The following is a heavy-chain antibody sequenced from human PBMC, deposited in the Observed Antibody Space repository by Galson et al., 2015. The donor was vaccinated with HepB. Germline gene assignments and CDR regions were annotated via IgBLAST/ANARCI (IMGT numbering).Heavy chain of an antibody. J-gene: IGHJ4*02. V-gene: IGHV5-51*01. CDR2: IYPGDSDT. Sequence: QSGAEVKKPGDSLKISCKGSGYRFTPYWIGWVRHMPGKGLEWLGIIYPGDSDTRYSPSFQGQVTMSADKSIRPAYPQWSSLKAADTAMHYCARPVYSSGWYLDYWGQGTLVTVSS. CDR3: ARPVYSSGWYLDY. D-gene: IGHD6-19*01. CDR1: GYRFTPYW.